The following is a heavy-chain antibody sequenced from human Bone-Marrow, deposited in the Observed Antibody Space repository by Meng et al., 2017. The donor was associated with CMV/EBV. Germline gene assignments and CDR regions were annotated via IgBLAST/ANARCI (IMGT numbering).Heavy chain of an antibody. Sequence: GESLKISCAASGFTVSSNYMSWVRQAPGKGLEWVSVIYSGGSTYYADSVKGRFTISRDNSKNTHYLQMSSLRVEDMAVYFCAKEVGRAVALIWGQGTLVTVSS. CDR1: GFTVSSNY. CDR3: AKEVGRAVALI. D-gene: IGHD6-19*01. CDR2: IYSGGST. J-gene: IGHJ4*02. V-gene: IGHV3-53*01.